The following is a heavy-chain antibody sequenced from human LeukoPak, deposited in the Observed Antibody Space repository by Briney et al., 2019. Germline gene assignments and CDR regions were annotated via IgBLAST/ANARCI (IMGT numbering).Heavy chain of an antibody. J-gene: IGHJ4*02. D-gene: IGHD5-12*01. CDR2: IYYSGST. CDR3: ARSVDIVATTPLDY. V-gene: IGHV4-59*01. Sequence: SETLSLTCTVSGGSISSYYWSWIRQPPGKGLEWIGYIYYSGSTNYNPSLKSRVTISVDTSKNQFSLKLSSVTAADTAVYYCARSVDIVATTPLDYWGQGTLVTVST. CDR1: GGSISSYY.